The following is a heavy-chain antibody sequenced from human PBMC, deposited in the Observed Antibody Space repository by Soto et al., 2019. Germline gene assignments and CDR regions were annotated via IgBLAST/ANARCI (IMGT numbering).Heavy chain of an antibody. J-gene: IGHJ4*02. CDR3: TRVATQRYFDN. D-gene: IGHD1-20*01. CDR1: GFSFSDHY. CDR2: VRKRVNSYTT. Sequence: GGSLRLSCAASGFSFSDHYMDWVRQAPGKGLEWVGRVRKRVNSYTTEYVASVKDRFIVSRDDSKTSLYLQMNSLKIEDTAVYYCTRVATQRYFDNWGQGTLVTVSS. V-gene: IGHV3-72*01.